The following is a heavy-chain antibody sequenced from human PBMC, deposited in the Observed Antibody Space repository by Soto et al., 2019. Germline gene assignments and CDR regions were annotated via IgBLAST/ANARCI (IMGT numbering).Heavy chain of an antibody. D-gene: IGHD1-26*01. CDR1: GGSISSGGYS. Sequence: ASETLSLTCAVSGGSISSGGYSWSWIRQPPGKGLEWIGYIYHSGSTYYNPSLKSRVTISVDRSKNQFSLKLSSVTAADTAVYYCARVGGSYYVFDYWGQGTLVTVSS. CDR3: ARVGGSYYVFDY. V-gene: IGHV4-30-2*01. CDR2: IYHSGST. J-gene: IGHJ4*02.